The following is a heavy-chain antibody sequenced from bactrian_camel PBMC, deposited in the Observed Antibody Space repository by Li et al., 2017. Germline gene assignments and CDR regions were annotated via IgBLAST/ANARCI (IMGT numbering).Heavy chain of an antibody. D-gene: IGHD5*01. CDR2: FDRDGTT. Sequence: HVQLVESGGESVQAGGSLRLSCDTSGYTFSRGCAAWFREAPGKDREAVAIFDRDGTTNYADSVKGRFTVSRDHAKATLDLEMNTLKPEDTAMYYCGYDLPRYCDLKVRTTRTRKWGQGTQVTVS. V-gene: IGHV3S57*01. CDR1: GYTFSRGC. J-gene: IGHJ4*01. CDR3: GYDLPRYCDLKVRTTRTRK.